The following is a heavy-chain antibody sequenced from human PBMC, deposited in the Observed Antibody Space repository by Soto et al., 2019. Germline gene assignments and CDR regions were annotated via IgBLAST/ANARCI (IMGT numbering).Heavy chain of an antibody. CDR3: VKDRVPGAYGHYYGMDV. CDR2: ISYDGSDK. CDR1: GSTFNNSG. J-gene: IGHJ6*02. Sequence: PVGSLRLSCRVSGSTFNNSGMHWVRQAPGKGLEWMAVISYDGSDKYYADFVKGRVIISRDNSKNTLNLEMNSLRAEDTATYYCVKDRVPGAYGHYYGMDVWGQGTTVTVSS. D-gene: IGHD5-12*01. V-gene: IGHV3-30*18.